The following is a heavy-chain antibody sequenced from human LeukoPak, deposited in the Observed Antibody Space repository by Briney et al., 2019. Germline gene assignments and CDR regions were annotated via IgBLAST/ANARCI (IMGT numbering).Heavy chain of an antibody. CDR2: IYYSGST. J-gene: IGHJ5*02. D-gene: IGHD3-3*01. V-gene: IGHV4-59*01. CDR3: AGAGYYDFWSGSTGWFDP. Sequence: SETLSLTCTVSGGSISSYYWSWIRQPPGKGLEWIGYIYYSGSTNYNPSLKSRVTISVDTSKNQFSLKLSSVTAADTAVYYCAGAGYYDFWSGSTGWFDPWGQGTLVTVSS. CDR1: GGSISSYY.